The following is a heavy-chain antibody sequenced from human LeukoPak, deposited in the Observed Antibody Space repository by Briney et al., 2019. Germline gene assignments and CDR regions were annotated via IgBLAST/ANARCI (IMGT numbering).Heavy chain of an antibody. V-gene: IGHV4-4*07. J-gene: IGHJ4*02. CDR1: GDSISRFY. CDR3: ARVGSFVGQPNV. Sequence: SETLSLTCTLSGDSISRFYWSWIRQPAGKGLEWIGRIYTSGRTNYNPSLKSRVSMSIDVPKNQFSLRLSSVTAADTAVYYCARVGSFVGQPNVWGQGTLVTVSS. CDR2: IYTSGRT. D-gene: IGHD3-10*01.